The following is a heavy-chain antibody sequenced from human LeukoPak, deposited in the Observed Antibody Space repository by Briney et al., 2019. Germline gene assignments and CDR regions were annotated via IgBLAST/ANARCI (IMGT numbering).Heavy chain of an antibody. J-gene: IGHJ4*02. CDR3: ARGAAAGIVVVPAAKGFLWYFDY. CDR2: INHSGST. V-gene: IGHV4-34*01. CDR1: GESFSGYS. D-gene: IGHD2-2*01. Sequence: PSETLSLTCAVYGESFSGYSWSWIRQPPGKGLEWIGEINHSGSTNYNPSLKSRVTISVDTSKNQFSLKLSSVTAADTAVYYCARGAAAGIVVVPAAKGFLWYFDYWGQGTLVTVSS.